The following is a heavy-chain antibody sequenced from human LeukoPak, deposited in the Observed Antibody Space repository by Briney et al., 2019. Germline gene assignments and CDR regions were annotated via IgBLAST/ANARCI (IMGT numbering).Heavy chain of an antibody. Sequence: GGSLRLSCAASGFTFNSYGMHWVREAPGKGLEGVAFIRYDGSNKYYADSEKGRFTISRDNSKNTLYLQMNSLRAEETAVYYCAKGNDYGDRNPDYWGQGTLVTVSS. CDR1: GFTFNSYG. D-gene: IGHD4-17*01. CDR2: IRYDGSNK. V-gene: IGHV3-30*02. J-gene: IGHJ4*02. CDR3: AKGNDYGDRNPDY.